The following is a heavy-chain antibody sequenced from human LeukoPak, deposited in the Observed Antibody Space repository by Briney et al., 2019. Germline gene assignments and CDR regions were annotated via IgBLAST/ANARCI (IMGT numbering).Heavy chain of an antibody. CDR3: AREKAEGRYFDL. Sequence: SETLSLTCTVPGGSISSGGYCWSWIRQHPGKGLEWIGYIYYSGSTYYNPSLKSRVTISVDTSKNQFSLKLSSVTAADTAVYYCAREKAEGRYFDLWGRGTLVTVSS. V-gene: IGHV4-31*03. J-gene: IGHJ2*01. CDR2: IYYSGST. D-gene: IGHD6-19*01. CDR1: GGSISSGGYC.